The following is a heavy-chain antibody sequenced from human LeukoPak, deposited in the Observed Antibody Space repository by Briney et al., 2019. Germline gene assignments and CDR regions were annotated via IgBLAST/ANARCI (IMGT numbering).Heavy chain of an antibody. CDR1: GGSISSNHW. D-gene: IGHD3-3*01. Sequence: SGTLSLTCAVSGGSISSNHWWSWVRQPPGKGLEWIGEIYYSGSTNYNPSLKSRVTISVDTSKNQFSLKLSSVTAADTAVYYCARAGVFLEWLLDVWGKGTTVTVSS. CDR3: ARAGVFLEWLLDV. CDR2: IYYSGST. V-gene: IGHV4-4*02. J-gene: IGHJ6*04.